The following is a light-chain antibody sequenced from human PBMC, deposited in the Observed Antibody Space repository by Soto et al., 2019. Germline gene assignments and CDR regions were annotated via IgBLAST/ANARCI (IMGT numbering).Light chain of an antibody. CDR1: SSDVGSYNY. V-gene: IGLV2-14*01. CDR3: SSYTTSSTYV. J-gene: IGLJ1*01. CDR2: DVS. Sequence: QSALTQPASVSGSPGQSIPISCTGTSSDVGSYNYVSWYQQHPGKAPKVMIYDVSNRPSGVSYRFSGSKSGNTASLTISGLQAEDEADYYCSSYTTSSTYVFGTGTKVTVL.